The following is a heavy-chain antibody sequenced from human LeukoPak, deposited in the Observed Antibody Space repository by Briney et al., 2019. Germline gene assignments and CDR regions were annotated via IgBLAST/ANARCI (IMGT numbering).Heavy chain of an antibody. D-gene: IGHD3-22*01. V-gene: IGHV3-30*02. Sequence: GSLRLSCAASGFTFISYSIHWVRQAPGKGLEWVAFIRYDGSNKYYADSVKGRFTISRDNSKNTVYLQMNSLRAGDTAVYYCARGPYYDSSGYYGDWYFDLWGRGTLVTVSS. CDR1: GFTFISYS. CDR3: ARGPYYDSSGYYGDWYFDL. CDR2: IRYDGSNK. J-gene: IGHJ2*01.